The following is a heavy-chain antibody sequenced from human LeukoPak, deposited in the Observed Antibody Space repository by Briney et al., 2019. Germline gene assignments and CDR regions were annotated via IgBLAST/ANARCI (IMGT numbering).Heavy chain of an antibody. CDR3: ATHQGRRDNFDY. V-gene: IGHV1-46*01. Sequence: ASVKVSCKASGYTFTSYYMHWVRRAPGQGLEWMGIINPNGGSTSYAQKFQGRVTMTRDTSTNTVYMDLSSLRSEDTAVYYCATHQGRRDNFDYWGQGTLVTVPS. D-gene: IGHD2-2*01. CDR1: GYTFTSYY. CDR2: INPNGGST. J-gene: IGHJ4*02.